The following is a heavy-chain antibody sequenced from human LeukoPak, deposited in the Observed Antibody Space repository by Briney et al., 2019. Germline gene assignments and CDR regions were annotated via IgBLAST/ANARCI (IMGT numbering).Heavy chain of an antibody. CDR1: GFIFSTYA. V-gene: IGHV3-23*01. CDR2: ISGGGEST. Sequence: PAGSLRLSCAASGFIFSTYAMSWVRQAPGKGLEWVSGISGGGESTYYADSVKGRLTISRDNSKKTLYLQMNSLRADDTAVYYCAKERSSGWYVNSLDYWGQGTLVTVSS. J-gene: IGHJ4*02. D-gene: IGHD2-15*01. CDR3: AKERSSGWYVNSLDY.